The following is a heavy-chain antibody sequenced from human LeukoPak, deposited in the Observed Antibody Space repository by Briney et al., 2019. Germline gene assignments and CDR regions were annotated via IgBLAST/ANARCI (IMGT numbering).Heavy chain of an antibody. CDR3: ARDGGWWRFDF. J-gene: IGHJ4*02. D-gene: IGHD2-8*02. V-gene: IGHV3-7*03. CDR2: IKEDGSET. CDR1: GLNFNSRW. Sequence: GGSLRLSCVASGLNFNSRWMDWVRRAPGQGLEWVASIKEDGSETHYVDSVRGRFSISRDNDKNSLYLQMNNLRAEDTAMYYCARDGGWWRFDFWGQGALVTVSS.